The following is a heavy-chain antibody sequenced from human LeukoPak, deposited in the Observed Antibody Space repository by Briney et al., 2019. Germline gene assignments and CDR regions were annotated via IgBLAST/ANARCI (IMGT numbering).Heavy chain of an antibody. V-gene: IGHV4-30-2*01. CDR1: GGSISSGGYS. Sequence: SQTLSLTCAVSGGSISSGGYSWSWIRQPPGKGLEWIGYIYHSGSTYYNPSLKSRVTISVDRSKNQFSLKLGSVTAADTAVYYCARDGNYYYDTDDYWGQGTLVTVSS. CDR2: IYHSGST. D-gene: IGHD3-22*01. J-gene: IGHJ4*02. CDR3: ARDGNYYYDTDDY.